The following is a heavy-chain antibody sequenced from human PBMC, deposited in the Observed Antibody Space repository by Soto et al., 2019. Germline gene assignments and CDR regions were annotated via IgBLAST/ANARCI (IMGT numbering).Heavy chain of an antibody. CDR1: GGSINSYY. V-gene: IGHV4-59*01. J-gene: IGHJ1*01. Sequence: PSETLSLTCTVSGGSINSYYWTWIRQPPGKGLEWIGYIYYSGSTKYNPSLKSRVTISVDTSKNQFSLKLSSVTAADTAVYYCARATGITGTTTPFQHWGQGTLVTVSS. CDR2: IYYSGST. CDR3: ARATGITGTTTPFQH. D-gene: IGHD1-7*01.